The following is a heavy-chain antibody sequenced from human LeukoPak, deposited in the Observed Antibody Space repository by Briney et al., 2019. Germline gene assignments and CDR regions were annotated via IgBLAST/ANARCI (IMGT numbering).Heavy chain of an antibody. J-gene: IGHJ4*02. CDR3: AKDLIPYLHYDSGGYYPSFDS. CDR2: ISSSGSTT. V-gene: IGHV3-48*03. Sequence: GGSLRLSCAASGFTFSSYEMNWVRQAPGKGLEWVSYISSSGSTTYYADSVTGRFTISRDNSNNTLFLQMNSLRAEDTAIYYCAKDLIPYLHYDSGGYYPSFDSWGQGALVTVSS. CDR1: GFTFSSYE. D-gene: IGHD3-10*01.